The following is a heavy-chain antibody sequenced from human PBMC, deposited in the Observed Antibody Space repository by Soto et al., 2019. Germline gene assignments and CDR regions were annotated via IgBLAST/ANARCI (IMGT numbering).Heavy chain of an antibody. D-gene: IGHD4-17*01. V-gene: IGHV3-30*02. CDR1: GFTFSNYV. CDR3: AKDARNYGDYPEYYCYFLDF. Sequence: PGGSLRLSCAASGFTFSNYVMHWVRQAPGKGLEWVAVIWYDGSNKYYADSVKGRFTISRDNSKNTLHLQMNSLRGEDTAVYYCAKDARNYGDYPEYYCYFLDFSGKGSSVIVSS. J-gene: IGHJ6*03. CDR2: IWYDGSNK.